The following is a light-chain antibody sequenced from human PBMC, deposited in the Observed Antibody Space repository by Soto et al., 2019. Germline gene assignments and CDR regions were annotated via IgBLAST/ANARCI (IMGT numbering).Light chain of an antibody. CDR3: QHYNTRT. V-gene: IGKV1-5*01. CDR1: QTFNSW. J-gene: IGKJ1*01. CDR2: EAF. Sequence: DIQMTQSPSTLSASVGERVTITCRASQTFNSWVTWYQQKPGKAPKLLIYEAFTLQSGVSSRFSGNGSGTEFSLTISSLQADDFGSYYCQHYNTRTFGPGTKVDIK.